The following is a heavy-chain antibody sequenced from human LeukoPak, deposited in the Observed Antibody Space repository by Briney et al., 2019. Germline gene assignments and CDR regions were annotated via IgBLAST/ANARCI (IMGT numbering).Heavy chain of an antibody. CDR2: IYYSGST. Sequence: SETLSLACTVSGGSISSHYWSWIRQPPGKGLEWIGYIYYSGSTNYNPSLKSRVTISVDTSKNQFSLKLSSVTAADTAVYYCARRPTEGGYYFDYWGQGTLVTVSS. D-gene: IGHD1-26*01. V-gene: IGHV4-59*08. CDR1: GGSISSHY. J-gene: IGHJ4*02. CDR3: ARRPTEGGYYFDY.